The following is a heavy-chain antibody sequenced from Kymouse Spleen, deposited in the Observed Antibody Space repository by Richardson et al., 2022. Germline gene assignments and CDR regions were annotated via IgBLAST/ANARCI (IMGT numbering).Heavy chain of an antibody. CDR3: ARTGDGGYFDL. CDR1: GGSFSGYY. Sequence: QVQLQQWGAGLLKPSETLSLTCAVYGGSFSGYYWSWIRQPPGKGLEWIGEINHSGSTNYNPSLKSRVTISVDTSKNQFSLKLSSVTAADTAVYYCARTGDGGYFDLWGRGTLVTVSS. CDR2: INHSGST. V-gene: IGHV4-34*01. D-gene: IGHD7-27*02. J-gene: IGHJ2*01.